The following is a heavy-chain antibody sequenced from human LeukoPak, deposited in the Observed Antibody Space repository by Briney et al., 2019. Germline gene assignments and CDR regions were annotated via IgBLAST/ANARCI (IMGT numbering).Heavy chain of an antibody. CDR1: GYTFTGYY. Sequence: ASVKVSCKASGYTFTGYYMHWVRQAPGQGLEWMGWINPNSGGTNYAQKFQGRVTMTRDMSTSTVYMELSSLRSEDTAVYYCARDYLRTEQWLVPGWFDPWGQGTLVTVSS. D-gene: IGHD6-19*01. CDR3: ARDYLRTEQWLVPGWFDP. CDR2: INPNSGGT. J-gene: IGHJ5*02. V-gene: IGHV1-2*02.